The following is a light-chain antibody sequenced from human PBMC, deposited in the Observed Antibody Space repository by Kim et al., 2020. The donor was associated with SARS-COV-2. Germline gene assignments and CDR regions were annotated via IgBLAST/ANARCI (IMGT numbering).Light chain of an antibody. CDR3: NSRDSSGNLYV. Sequence: SSELTQDPAVSVALGQTVSFTCQGDSLRTYYAGWYQQKPGQAPVLVIYDKNNRPSGIPDRFSGSNSGDTASLTITGAQAEDEADYYCNSRDSSGNLYVFG. CDR1: SLRTYY. V-gene: IGLV3-19*01. J-gene: IGLJ1*01. CDR2: DKN.